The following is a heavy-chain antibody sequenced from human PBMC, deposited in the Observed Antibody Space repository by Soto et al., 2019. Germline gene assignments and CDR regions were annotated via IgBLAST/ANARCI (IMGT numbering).Heavy chain of an antibody. D-gene: IGHD3-3*01. CDR1: GGTFSSYA. V-gene: IGHV1-69*13. J-gene: IGHJ6*02. CDR3: ATLIFGMVIAAESGYYGMDV. Sequence: SVKVSCKASGGTFSSYAISWVRQAPGQGLEWMGGIIPIFGTANYAQKFQGRVTITADESTSTAYMELSSLRSEDTAVYYCATLIFGMVIAAESGYYGMDVWGQ. CDR2: IIPIFGTA.